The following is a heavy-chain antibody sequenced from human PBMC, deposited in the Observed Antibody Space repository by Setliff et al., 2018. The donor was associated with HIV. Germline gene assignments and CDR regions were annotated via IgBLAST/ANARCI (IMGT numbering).Heavy chain of an antibody. J-gene: IGHJ6*02. V-gene: IGHV1-46*01. Sequence: ASVKVSCKASGYTFTNNGINWVRQAPGQGLEWMGIISPSGDRTTYAQRFRGRVTMTSDTSTGTVYMELSSLRSEDTAVYYCARDSPPQLQDYYYGMDVWGQGTTVTVSS. CDR3: ARDSPPQLQDYYYGMDV. D-gene: IGHD3-10*01. CDR1: GYTFTNNG. CDR2: ISPSGDRT.